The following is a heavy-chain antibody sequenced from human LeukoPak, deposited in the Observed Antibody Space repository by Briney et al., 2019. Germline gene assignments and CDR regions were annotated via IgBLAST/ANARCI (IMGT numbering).Heavy chain of an antibody. CDR1: GGSISSYY. Sequence: SETLSITCTVSGGSISSYYWSWIRQPAGNGLEWIGRIYTSGSTNYNPSLKSRVTMSVDTSKNQFSLKLSSVTAADTAVYYCARGAVYCTNGVCYDYWGQGTLVTVSS. CDR2: IYTSGST. D-gene: IGHD2-8*01. V-gene: IGHV4-4*07. CDR3: ARGAVYCTNGVCYDY. J-gene: IGHJ4*02.